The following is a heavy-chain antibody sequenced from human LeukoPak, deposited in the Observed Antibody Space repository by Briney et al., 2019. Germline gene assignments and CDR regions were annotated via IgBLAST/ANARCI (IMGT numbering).Heavy chain of an antibody. CDR3: ARASDPWLQLT. Sequence: PGGSRRLSCAPSVFTFRNYWMIWVRRAPGRGREWLGNIKGVGSEKRYADSVRGRFTITRDNAQTSLYLQMNSLRAEDTAAYYCARASDPWLQLTWGQGTLVTVSS. J-gene: IGHJ5*02. CDR2: IKGVGSEK. D-gene: IGHD5-24*01. V-gene: IGHV3-7*05. CDR1: VFTFRNYW.